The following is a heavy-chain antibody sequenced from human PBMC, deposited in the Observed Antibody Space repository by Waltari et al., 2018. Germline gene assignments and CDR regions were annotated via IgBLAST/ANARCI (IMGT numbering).Heavy chain of an antibody. CDR2: VSHGGTA. CDR3: ARGRNYDSTRGRNDSSHSGLDV. Sequence: QVLLQQWGAGLLKPSETLSLTCDISGGSLGDYIWTWIRQPPGKGMEWLGQVSHGGTARSNPSVKSRVTLSLDTSQRHFSLRLQSVTAADTAVYYCARGRNYDSTRGRNDSSHSGLDVWGQGSAVTVSS. J-gene: IGHJ6*01. D-gene: IGHD3-3*01. V-gene: IGHV4-34*02. CDR1: GGSLGDYI.